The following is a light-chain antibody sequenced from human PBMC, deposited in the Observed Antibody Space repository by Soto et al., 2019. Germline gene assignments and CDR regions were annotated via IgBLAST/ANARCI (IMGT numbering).Light chain of an antibody. CDR2: DVS. V-gene: IGLV2-14*01. CDR3: SAYTSSSTLVV. CDR1: SSDVGGYNY. Sequence: QSALTQPASVSGSPGQSITISCTGTSSDVGGYNYVSWYQQHPGKAPKLMIYDVSNRPSGVSNRFSGSKSGNTASLTISGLQAEEVVDAYCSAYTSSSTLVVFGGGTKLTGL. J-gene: IGLJ2*01.